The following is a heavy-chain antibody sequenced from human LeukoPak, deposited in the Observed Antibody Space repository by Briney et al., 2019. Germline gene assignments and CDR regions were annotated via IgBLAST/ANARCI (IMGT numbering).Heavy chain of an antibody. CDR3: ARDPGAVERLSPGIY. D-gene: IGHD1-1*01. CDR2: ISYDGSNK. Sequence: GGSLRLSCAASGFTFSSYAMHWVRQAPGKGLEWVAVISYDGSNKYYADSVKGRFTISRDNSKNTLFLQMNSLRAEDTAVYYCARDPGAVERLSPGIYWGQGTLVTVSS. V-gene: IGHV3-30*04. CDR1: GFTFSSYA. J-gene: IGHJ4*02.